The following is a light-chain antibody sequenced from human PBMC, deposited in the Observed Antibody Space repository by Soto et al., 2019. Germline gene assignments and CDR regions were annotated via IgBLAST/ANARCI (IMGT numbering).Light chain of an antibody. CDR3: AAWDDSLNGV. V-gene: IGLV1-44*01. CDR2: SNN. Sequence: QTVVTQPPSASGTPGQRVTISCSGSSSNIGSNTVNWYQQLPGTAPKLLIYSNNQRPSGVPDRFSGSKSGTSASLAISGLQSEDEADYYCAAWDDSLNGVFGRGTKLTVL. CDR1: SSNIGSNT. J-gene: IGLJ2*01.